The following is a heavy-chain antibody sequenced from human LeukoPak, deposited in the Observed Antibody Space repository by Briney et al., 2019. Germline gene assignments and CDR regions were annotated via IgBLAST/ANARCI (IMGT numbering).Heavy chain of an antibody. Sequence: GGSLRLSCAASGFTFDDYAMHWVRQAPGKGLEWASGISWNSGSIGYADSVKGRFTISRDNAKNSLYLQMNGLRAEDTALYYCAKEYCSSTSCPYYYYGMDVWGQGTTVTVSS. CDR2: ISWNSGSI. CDR3: AKEYCSSTSCPYYYYGMDV. D-gene: IGHD2-2*01. CDR1: GFTFDDYA. V-gene: IGHV3-9*01. J-gene: IGHJ6*02.